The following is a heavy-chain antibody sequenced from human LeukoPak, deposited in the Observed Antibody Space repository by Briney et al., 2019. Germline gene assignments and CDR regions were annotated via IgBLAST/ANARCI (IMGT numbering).Heavy chain of an antibody. CDR3: ARRYSDILTGYHRGELYWYFDL. J-gene: IGHJ2*01. CDR1: GGSISSYY. D-gene: IGHD3-9*01. CDR2: IYYSGST. Sequence: SETLSLTCTVSGGSISSYYWSRIRQPPGKGLEWIGYIYYSGSTNYNPSLKSRVTISVDTSKNQFSLKLSSVTAADTAVYYCARRYSDILTGYHRGELYWYFDLWGRGTLVTVSS. V-gene: IGHV4-59*08.